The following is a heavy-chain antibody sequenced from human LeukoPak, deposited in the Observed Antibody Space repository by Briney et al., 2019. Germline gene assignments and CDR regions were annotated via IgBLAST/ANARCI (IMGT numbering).Heavy chain of an antibody. Sequence: GRSLRLSCAASGLTFSSYAMHWVRQAPGKGLEWVAVISYDGSNKYYADSVKGRFTISRDNSKNTLYLQMNSLRAEDTAVYYCATEPRTVDYWGQGTLVTVSS. CDR1: GLTFSSYA. CDR3: ATEPRTVDY. J-gene: IGHJ4*02. V-gene: IGHV3-30*01. CDR2: ISYDGSNK.